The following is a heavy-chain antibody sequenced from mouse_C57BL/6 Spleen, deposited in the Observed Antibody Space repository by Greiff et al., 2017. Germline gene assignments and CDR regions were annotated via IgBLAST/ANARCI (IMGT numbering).Heavy chain of an antibody. CDR3: ASNWDDAMDY. J-gene: IGHJ4*01. V-gene: IGHV5-9*01. CDR1: GFTFSSYT. Sequence: EVQLVESGGGLVKPGGSLKLSCAASGFTFSSYTMSWVRQTPEKRLEWVATISGGGGNTYYPDSVKGRFTISRDNAKNTLYLQMSSLRSEDTALYYCASNWDDAMDYWGQGTSVTVSS. CDR2: ISGGGGNT. D-gene: IGHD4-1*02.